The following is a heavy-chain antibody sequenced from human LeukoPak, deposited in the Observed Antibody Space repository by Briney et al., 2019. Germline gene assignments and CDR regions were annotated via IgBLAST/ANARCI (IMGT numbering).Heavy chain of an antibody. J-gene: IGHJ4*02. D-gene: IGHD5-18*01. CDR3: ARGLLGGYSYGLGY. CDR1: GGSISSYY. Sequence: SETLSLTCTVSGGSISSYYWSWIRQPPGKGLEWIGYIYYSGTTNYNPSLKSRVTISVDTSKNQFSLKLSSVTAADTAVYYCARGLLGGYSYGLGYWGQGTLVTVSS. V-gene: IGHV4-59*12. CDR2: IYYSGTT.